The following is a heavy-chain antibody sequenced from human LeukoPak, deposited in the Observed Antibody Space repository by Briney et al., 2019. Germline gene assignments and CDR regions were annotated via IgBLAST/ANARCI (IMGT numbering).Heavy chain of an antibody. D-gene: IGHD2-15*01. CDR2: IYHSGGT. Sequence: SGTLSLTCAVSGGSISSSNWWSWVRQPPGKGLEWIGEIYHSGGTNYNPSLKSRVTISVDTSKNQFSLKLSSVTAADTAVYYCARERYCSGGSCYLYFDYWGQGTLVTVSS. J-gene: IGHJ4*02. V-gene: IGHV4-4*02. CDR1: GGSISSSNW. CDR3: ARERYCSGGSCYLYFDY.